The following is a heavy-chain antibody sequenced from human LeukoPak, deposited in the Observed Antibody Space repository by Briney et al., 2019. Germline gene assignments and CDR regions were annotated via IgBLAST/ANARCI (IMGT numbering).Heavy chain of an antibody. CDR1: GFTFSSCW. Sequence: GGSLRLSCAASGFTFSSCWMHWVRQAPGKGLVWVSRINSDGSTTNYADSVKGRFTISRDNAKNTLYLQMNSLRAEDTAVYYCAKYMSSSRYYYYGMDVWGQGTTVTVSS. D-gene: IGHD2-15*01. CDR3: AKYMSSSRYYYYGMDV. V-gene: IGHV3-74*01. CDR2: INSDGSTT. J-gene: IGHJ6*02.